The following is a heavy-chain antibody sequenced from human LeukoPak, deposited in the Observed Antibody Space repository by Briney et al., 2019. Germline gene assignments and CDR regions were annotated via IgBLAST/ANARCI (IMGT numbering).Heavy chain of an antibody. CDR2: IKQDGSEK. Sequence: GGSLRLSCAASGFTFRGYWMSWVRQVPGKGLEWVANIKQDGSEKYYVDSVKGRFTISRDNAENSLYLQMNSLRAEDTAIYYCVKNALRLSDDYWGQGTLVTVSS. CDR1: GFTFRGYW. V-gene: IGHV3-7*01. J-gene: IGHJ4*02. CDR3: VKNALRLSDDY. D-gene: IGHD3-3*01.